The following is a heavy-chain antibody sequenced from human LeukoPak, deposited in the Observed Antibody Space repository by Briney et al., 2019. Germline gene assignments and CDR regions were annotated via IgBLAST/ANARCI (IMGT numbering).Heavy chain of an antibody. D-gene: IGHD2-2*01. J-gene: IGHJ6*02. CDR1: GYTFTSYA. CDR3: ARDYCSSTSCSHYYYYYGMDV. V-gene: IGHV1-3*01. Sequence: ASVKVSCKASGYTFTSYAMHWVRQAPGQRLEWMGWINAGNGNTKYSQKFQGRVTITRDTSASTAYMELSSLRSEDTAVYYCARDYCSSTSCSHYYYYYGMDVWGQGTTVTVSS. CDR2: INAGNGNT.